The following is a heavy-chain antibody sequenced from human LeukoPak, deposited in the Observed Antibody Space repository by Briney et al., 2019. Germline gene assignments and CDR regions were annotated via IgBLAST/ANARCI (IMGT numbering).Heavy chain of an antibody. Sequence: GGSLRLSCAASGFTFSSYGMHWVRQAPGKGLEWVAVISYDGSNKYYADSVKGRFTISRDNSKNTPYLQMNSLRAEDTAVYYCAKEKEGGYFDLWGRGTLVTVSS. D-gene: IGHD1-26*01. CDR2: ISYDGSNK. CDR1: GFTFSSYG. J-gene: IGHJ2*01. CDR3: AKEKEGGYFDL. V-gene: IGHV3-30*18.